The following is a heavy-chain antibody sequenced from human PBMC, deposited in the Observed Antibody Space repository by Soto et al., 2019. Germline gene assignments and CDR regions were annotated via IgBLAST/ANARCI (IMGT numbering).Heavy chain of an antibody. D-gene: IGHD6-19*01. CDR2: IHMNGST. CDR3: VRDGSSGWYYYGMDV. J-gene: IGHJ6*02. CDR1: GGPISSYY. Sequence: SETLSLTCTVSGGPISSYYWSWIRQPAGKGLEWIGRIHMNGSTNYNPSLKSRVTVSVDTSKSQFSLMLNSVTAADTAVYYCVRDGSSGWYYYGMDVWGQGTPVTVSS. V-gene: IGHV4-4*07.